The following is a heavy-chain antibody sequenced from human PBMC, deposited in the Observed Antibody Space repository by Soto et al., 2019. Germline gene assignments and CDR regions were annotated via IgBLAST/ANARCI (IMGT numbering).Heavy chain of an antibody. CDR3: ARQRTSVVTQAYFDS. Sequence: SETLSLTCTFTCDSINNRSYYWGWIRQPPGKGLEWIGSIYYSGSTYNNPSLKSRVSMSVDTSKNQFSLKLRSVTAADTALYYCARQRTSVVTQAYFDSWGQGSLVTVS. D-gene: IGHD2-21*02. V-gene: IGHV4-39*01. CDR1: CDSINNRSYY. J-gene: IGHJ4*02. CDR2: IYYSGST.